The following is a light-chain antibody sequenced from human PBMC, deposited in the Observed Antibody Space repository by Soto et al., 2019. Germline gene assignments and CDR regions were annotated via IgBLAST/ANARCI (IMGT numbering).Light chain of an antibody. CDR2: GAS. J-gene: IGKJ5*01. CDR1: QSVSSSY. CDR3: QQYGSSPPIT. V-gene: IGKV3-20*01. Sequence: EIVLTQSPGTLSLSPGKRATLSCRASQSVSSSYLAWYQQKPGQAPRLLIYGASSRATGIPDRFSGSGSGTDFTLTISRLEPEDLAVYYCQQYGSSPPITFGQGTRLEIK.